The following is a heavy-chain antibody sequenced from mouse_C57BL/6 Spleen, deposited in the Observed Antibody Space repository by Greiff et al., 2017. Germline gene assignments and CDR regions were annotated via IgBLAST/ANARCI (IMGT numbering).Heavy chain of an antibody. V-gene: IGHV1-69*01. CDR3: ARKELGLCDY. Sequence: QVQLQQPGAELVMPGASVKLSCKASGYTFTSYWMHWVKQRPGQGLEWIGEIDPSDSYTNYNQKFKGKSTLTVDKSSSTAYMQLSSLTSEDSAVYYCARKELGLCDYWGEGTTLTVSS. D-gene: IGHD4-1*01. J-gene: IGHJ2*01. CDR2: IDPSDSYT. CDR1: GYTFTSYW.